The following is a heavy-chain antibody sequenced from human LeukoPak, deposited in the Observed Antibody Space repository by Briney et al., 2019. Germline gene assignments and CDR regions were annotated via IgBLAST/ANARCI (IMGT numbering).Heavy chain of an antibody. Sequence: SETLSLTCAVYGGSFGGYYWSWIRQPPGKGLEWIGEINHSGSTNYNPSLKSRVTISVDTSKNQFSLKLSSVTAADTAVYYCASSDYGGNSGADYWGQGTLVTVST. CDR1: GGSFGGYY. CDR2: INHSGST. CDR3: ASSDYGGNSGADY. V-gene: IGHV4-34*01. J-gene: IGHJ4*02. D-gene: IGHD4-23*01.